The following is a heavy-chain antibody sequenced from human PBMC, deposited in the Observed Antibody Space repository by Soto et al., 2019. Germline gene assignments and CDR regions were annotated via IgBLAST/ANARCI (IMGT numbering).Heavy chain of an antibody. CDR3: ARGALAAPFYYYGMDV. J-gene: IGHJ6*02. V-gene: IGHV3-30-3*01. CDR1: GFTFSSYA. Sequence: QVQLVESGGGVVQPGRSLRLSCAASGFTFSSYAMNWVRQAPGKGLEWVAVKEFDGINQYYADSVKGRFTISRDNSKNTLDLQMSSLRLEDTAVYYCARGALAAPFYYYGMDVWGQGTTVTVSS. CDR2: KEFDGINQ. D-gene: IGHD2-15*01.